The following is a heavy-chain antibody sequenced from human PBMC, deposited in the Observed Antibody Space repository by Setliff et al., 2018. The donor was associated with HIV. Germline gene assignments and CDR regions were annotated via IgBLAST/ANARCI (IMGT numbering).Heavy chain of an antibody. CDR2: VYTSGSI. D-gene: IGHD3-22*01. Sequence: SETLSLTCTVSGGSIGSGSYYWNWIRQPAGKGPEWIGHVYTSGSINYNPSLKSRVALSVDTTKNQLSLRVYSVIAADTAVYYCARGSYYDSSNYHHRRAFDIWGQGTMVT. J-gene: IGHJ3*02. CDR1: GGSIGSGSYY. V-gene: IGHV4-61*09. CDR3: ARGSYYDSSNYHHRRAFDI.